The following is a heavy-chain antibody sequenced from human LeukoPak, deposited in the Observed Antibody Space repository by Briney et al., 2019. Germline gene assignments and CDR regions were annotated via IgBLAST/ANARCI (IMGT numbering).Heavy chain of an antibody. Sequence: GGSLRLSCAASGFTFSDYYMSWIRQAPGKGLEWVSYISSSGSTIYYADSVKGRFTISRDNAKNSLYLQMNSLRAEDTAVYYCARDPDSDQPYYFDYWGQGTLVTVSS. CDR3: ARDPDSDQPYYFDY. CDR2: ISSSGSTI. J-gene: IGHJ4*02. V-gene: IGHV3-11*04. CDR1: GFTFSDYY. D-gene: IGHD1-26*01.